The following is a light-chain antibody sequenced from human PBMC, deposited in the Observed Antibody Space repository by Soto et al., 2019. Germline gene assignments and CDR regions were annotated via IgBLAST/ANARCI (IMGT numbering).Light chain of an antibody. CDR3: QQYFRPWT. Sequence: DIVMTQSPASLAVSLGERATINCKSSQSVLYSSNNKNYLAWYQQKPGQPPKLLIYWASTRESGVPDRFSGSGSGTDFTLTISSLQAEDVAVYYCQQYFRPWTFGQGNKVEIK. CDR2: WAS. J-gene: IGKJ1*01. V-gene: IGKV4-1*01. CDR1: QSVLYSSNNKNY.